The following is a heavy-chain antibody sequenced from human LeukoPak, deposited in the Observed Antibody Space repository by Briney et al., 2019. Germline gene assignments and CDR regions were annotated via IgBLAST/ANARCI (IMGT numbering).Heavy chain of an antibody. Sequence: SVKVSCKASGGTFSSYAISWVRQAPGQGLEWMGGIIPIFGTANYAQKFQGRVTITADKSTSTAYMELSSLRSEDTAVYYCARERGDRDTFDIWGQGTMVTVSS. CDR3: ARERGDRDTFDI. V-gene: IGHV1-69*06. CDR2: IIPIFGTA. CDR1: GGTFSSYA. J-gene: IGHJ3*02. D-gene: IGHD7-27*01.